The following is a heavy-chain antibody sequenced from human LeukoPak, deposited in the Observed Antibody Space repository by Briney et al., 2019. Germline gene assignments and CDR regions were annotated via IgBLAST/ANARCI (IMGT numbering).Heavy chain of an antibody. CDR1: GGSISSSSYY. CDR3: ARVGYYDILTGYSRAYYFDY. J-gene: IGHJ4*02. D-gene: IGHD3-9*01. Sequence: SETLSLTCTVSGGSISSSSYYWGWIRQPPGKGLEWIGSIYYSGSTYYNPSLKSRVTISVDTSKNQFSLKLSSVTAADTAVYYCARVGYYDILTGYSRAYYFDYWGQGTLVTVSS. V-gene: IGHV4-39*07. CDR2: IYYSGST.